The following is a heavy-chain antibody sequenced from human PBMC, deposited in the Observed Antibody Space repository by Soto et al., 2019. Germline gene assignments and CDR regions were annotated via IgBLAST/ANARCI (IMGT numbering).Heavy chain of an antibody. J-gene: IGHJ5*02. V-gene: IGHV4-39*01. D-gene: IGHD3-22*01. Sequence: SETLSLTCTVSGASISTNHHNWAWVRQPPGKGLEWMGNIHYRGDTYFNPSLGSRLSMSVDTSKNQFSLKLTSVTAADTAVYYCARLPNGYPNWFDPWGQGTLVTVSS. CDR1: GASISTNHHN. CDR2: IHYRGDT. CDR3: ARLPNGYPNWFDP.